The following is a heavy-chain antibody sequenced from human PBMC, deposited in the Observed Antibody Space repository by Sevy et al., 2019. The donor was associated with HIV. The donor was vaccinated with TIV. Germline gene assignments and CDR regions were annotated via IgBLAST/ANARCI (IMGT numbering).Heavy chain of an antibody. J-gene: IGHJ4*02. V-gene: IGHV3-23*01. CDR1: GFTFSNFA. D-gene: IGHD5-18*01. Sequence: GGSLRLSCAASGFTFSNFAMGWVRQAPGKGLDWISVISGSGDYKYYADSVKGRFTISRDNSKNTLSLQMNGLRAEDTAIFYCAKKMGGGSGMAFLVDSWDQGTLVTVSS. CDR2: ISGSGDYK. CDR3: AKKMGGGSGMAFLVDS.